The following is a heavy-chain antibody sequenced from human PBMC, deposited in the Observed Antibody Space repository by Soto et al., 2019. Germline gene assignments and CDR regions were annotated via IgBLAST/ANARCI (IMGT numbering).Heavy chain of an antibody. CDR3: AKGAVLSPAADYGMDV. CDR1: GFTFTRYA. J-gene: IGHJ6*02. V-gene: IGHV3-23*01. Sequence: EVQLLESGGGLSQPGGSLRLSCAASGFTFTRYAMHWVRQAPGKGLEWVSGISGGGGSTYYADSVKGRFTISRDNSNNTLYAQMNSLRPDDTAVYYCAKGAVLSPAADYGMDVWGQGTTVTVSS. CDR2: ISGGGGST. D-gene: IGHD2-8*01.